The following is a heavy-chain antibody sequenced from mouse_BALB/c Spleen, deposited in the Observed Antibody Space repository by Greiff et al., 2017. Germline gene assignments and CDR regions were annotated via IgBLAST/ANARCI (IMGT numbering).Heavy chain of an antibody. Sequence: QVQLQQSGAELVRPGSSVKISCKASGYAFSSYWMNWVKQRPGQGLEWIGQIYPGDGDTNYNGKFKGKATLTADKSSSTAYMQLSSLTSEDSAVYFCARNYGSSHRSMDYWGQGTSVTVSS. CDR1: GYAFSSYW. CDR3: ARNYGSSHRSMDY. D-gene: IGHD1-1*01. V-gene: IGHV1-80*01. J-gene: IGHJ4*01. CDR2: IYPGDGDT.